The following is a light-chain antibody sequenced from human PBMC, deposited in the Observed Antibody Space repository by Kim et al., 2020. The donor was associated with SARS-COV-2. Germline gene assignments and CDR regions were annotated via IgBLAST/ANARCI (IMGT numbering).Light chain of an antibody. CDR1: KCIHVDSSN. J-gene: IGLJ3*02. CDR3: AIWYSNTWV. Sequence: FTCTLRKCIHVDSSNIFWYQQKPGILPRYLLRYKSDSNKEQGSGVPSRFSGSKDASTNAGLLLISGLQSEDEADYYCAIWYSNTWVFGGGTQLTVL. CDR2: YKSDSNK. V-gene: IGLV5-39*01.